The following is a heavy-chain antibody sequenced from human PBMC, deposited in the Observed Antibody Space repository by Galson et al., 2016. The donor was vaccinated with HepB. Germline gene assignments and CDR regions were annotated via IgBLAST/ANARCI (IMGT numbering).Heavy chain of an antibody. CDR2: ISYDGSNE. Sequence: SLRLSCAASGFTFSSYGIHWVRQAPGKGLEWVAVISYDGSNEYYADSVKGRFTISRDNSKNTLYLQMNSLRAEDTAVYYCAKTSFRFLEWFIFDYWGQGTLVTVSS. V-gene: IGHV3-30*18. CDR3: AKTSFRFLEWFIFDY. J-gene: IGHJ4*02. D-gene: IGHD3-3*01. CDR1: GFTFSSYG.